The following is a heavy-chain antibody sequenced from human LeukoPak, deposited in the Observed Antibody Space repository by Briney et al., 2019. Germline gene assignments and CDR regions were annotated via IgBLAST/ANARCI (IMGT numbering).Heavy chain of an antibody. V-gene: IGHV4-39*07. CDR1: GGSISSSSYY. CDR2: IYYSGST. CDR3: ARDTFYYDNGDFIDAFDI. D-gene: IGHD3-22*01. J-gene: IGHJ3*02. Sequence: PSETLSLTCTVSGGSISSSSYYWGWIRQPPGKGLEWIGSIYYSGSTYYNPSLKSRVTISVDTSKNQFSLKLSSVTAADTAVYYCARDTFYYDNGDFIDAFDIWGQGTMVTVSS.